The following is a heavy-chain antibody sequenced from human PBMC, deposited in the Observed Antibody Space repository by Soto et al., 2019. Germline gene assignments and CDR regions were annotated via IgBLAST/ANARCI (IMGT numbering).Heavy chain of an antibody. V-gene: IGHV4-59*08. CDR1: DGSISSYY. Sequence: QVQLQESGPGLVKPSETLSLTCTVSDGSISSYYWSWIRQPPGKGLEWIGYIYYSGSTNYNPSLKSRVTISVDTSKNQFSLKLSSVTAADTAVYYCARRYSSSFDYWGQGTLVTVSS. CDR2: IYYSGST. D-gene: IGHD6-13*01. CDR3: ARRYSSSFDY. J-gene: IGHJ4*02.